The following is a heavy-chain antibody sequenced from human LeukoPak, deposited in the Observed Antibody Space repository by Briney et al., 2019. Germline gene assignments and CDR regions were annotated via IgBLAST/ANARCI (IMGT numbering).Heavy chain of an antibody. CDR3: ASHRSGYWHY. D-gene: IGHD3-22*01. V-gene: IGHV3-13*01. CDR2: IGTAGDT. Sequence: PGGSLRLSCVASGFTFSNYWMTWVRQPAGKGLEWVSAIGTAGDTFYPGSVKGRLTISRENAKKSLFLQMNSLRAEDTAVYYCASHRSGYWHYWGQGTLVTVSS. J-gene: IGHJ4*02. CDR1: GFTFSNYW.